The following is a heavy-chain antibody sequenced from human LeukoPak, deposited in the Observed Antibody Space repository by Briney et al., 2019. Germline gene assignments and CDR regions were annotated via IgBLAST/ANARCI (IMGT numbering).Heavy chain of an antibody. CDR3: VKGGGNVRRYFEY. CDR1: GFTFDDYA. D-gene: IGHD4-23*01. Sequence: GGSLRLSCAASGFTFDDYAMHWVRQAPGKGLEWVSAISGSGGSTYYADSVKGRFTISRDSSKNTLYLQMNSLRAEDTAVYYCVKGGGNVRRYFEYWGQGTLVTVSS. J-gene: IGHJ4*02. CDR2: ISGSGGST. V-gene: IGHV3-23*01.